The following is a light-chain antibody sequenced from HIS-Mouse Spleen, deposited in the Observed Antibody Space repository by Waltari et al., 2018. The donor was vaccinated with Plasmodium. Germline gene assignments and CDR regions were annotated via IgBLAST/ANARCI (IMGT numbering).Light chain of an antibody. J-gene: IGLJ1*01. Sequence: QSVLTQPPSVSGAPGQRVTISCTGSSSNIGAGYDVHWYQQLPGTAPKLLIDGNRNRPSGVPDRFSGSNSGTSASLAITGLQAEDEADYYCQSYDSSLSGYVFGTGTKVTVL. V-gene: IGLV1-40*01. CDR2: GNR. CDR1: SSNIGAGYD. CDR3: QSYDSSLSGYV.